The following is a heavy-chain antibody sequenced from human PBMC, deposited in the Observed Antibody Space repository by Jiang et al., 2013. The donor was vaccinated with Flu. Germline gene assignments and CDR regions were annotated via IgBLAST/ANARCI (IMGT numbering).Heavy chain of an antibody. J-gene: IGHJ6*02. CDR1: GFTFSDYY. CDR3: ARVEGYSFGLDV. D-gene: IGHD5-18*01. Sequence: VQLLESGGGLVKPGGSLRLSCAASGFTFSDYYMSWIRQAPGKGLEWVSYISSSSSYTNYADSVKGRFTISRDNAKNSLYLQMNSLRAEDTAVYYCARVEGYSFGLDVWGQGTTVTVSS. V-gene: IGHV3-11*06. CDR2: ISSSSSYT.